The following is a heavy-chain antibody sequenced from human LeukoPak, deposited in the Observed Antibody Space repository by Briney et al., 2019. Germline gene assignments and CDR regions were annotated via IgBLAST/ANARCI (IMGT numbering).Heavy chain of an antibody. Sequence: GSSVKVSCKASGGTFSSYAISWVRQAPGQGLEWMGGIIPIFGTANYAQKFQGRVTITTDESTSTAYMELSSLRSEDTAVYYCARGDHYDFWSGYYCYWGQGTLVTVSS. CDR3: ARGDHYDFWSGYYCY. D-gene: IGHD3-3*01. CDR2: IIPIFGTA. V-gene: IGHV1-69*05. J-gene: IGHJ4*02. CDR1: GGTFSSYA.